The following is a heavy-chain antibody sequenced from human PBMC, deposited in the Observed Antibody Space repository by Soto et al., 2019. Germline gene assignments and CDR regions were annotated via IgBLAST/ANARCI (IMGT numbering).Heavy chain of an antibody. V-gene: IGHV3-9*01. J-gene: IGHJ4*02. CDR3: AKGGQWLYTFDY. D-gene: IGHD6-19*01. Sequence: SGGGLVQPGRSLRLSCAASGFTFDDYAMHWVRQAPGKGLEWVSGISWNSGSIGYADSVKGRFTISRDNAKNSLYLQMNSLRAEDTALYYCAKGGQWLYTFDYWGQGTLVTVSS. CDR1: GFTFDDYA. CDR2: ISWNSGSI.